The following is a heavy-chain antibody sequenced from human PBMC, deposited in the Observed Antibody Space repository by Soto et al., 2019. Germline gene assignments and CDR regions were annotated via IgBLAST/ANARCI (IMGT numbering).Heavy chain of an antibody. D-gene: IGHD3-9*01. CDR2: INHSGTT. J-gene: IGHJ4*02. CDR3: ARKPIYHFFAGFYPFDY. Sequence: SETLSLTCAVFGGSFSDYYWTWIRQPPGKGLEWIGEINHSGTTSYNPSLKSRLTISVDTSNNQFSLKMSSVTAADTAVYYCARKPIYHFFAGFYPFDYWGQGTLVTVSS. CDR1: GGSFSDYY. V-gene: IGHV4-34*01.